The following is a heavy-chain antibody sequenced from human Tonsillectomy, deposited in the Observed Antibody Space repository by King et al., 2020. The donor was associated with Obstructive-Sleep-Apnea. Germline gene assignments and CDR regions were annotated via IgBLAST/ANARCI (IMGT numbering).Heavy chain of an antibody. Sequence: VQLVESGAEVKKPGESLRISCKGSGYTFTSYWINWVRQMPGKGLEWMGRIDPSDSYTHYSPSFQGHVSISADKSISTAYLQWSSLKASVTAMYYCARRLSGGNSGWFSVPFDYWGQGTLVTVSS. D-gene: IGHD6-19*01. V-gene: IGHV5-10-1*03. CDR2: IDPSDSYT. CDR3: ARRLSGGNSGWFSVPFDY. J-gene: IGHJ4*02. CDR1: GYTFTSYW.